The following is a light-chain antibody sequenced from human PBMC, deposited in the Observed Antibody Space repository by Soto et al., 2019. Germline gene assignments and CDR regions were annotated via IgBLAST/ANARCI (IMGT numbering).Light chain of an antibody. CDR1: QSISSY. CDR3: QQRSAWPLT. Sequence: EIGLTQSPATLSLSPGERATLSCRASQSISSYLAWYQQKPGQAPRLLIYDASNRATGIPVRFSGSGSGTDFTLTISTLEPEDFAVYYCQQRSAWPLTFGGGTKVEIK. J-gene: IGKJ4*01. CDR2: DAS. V-gene: IGKV3-11*01.